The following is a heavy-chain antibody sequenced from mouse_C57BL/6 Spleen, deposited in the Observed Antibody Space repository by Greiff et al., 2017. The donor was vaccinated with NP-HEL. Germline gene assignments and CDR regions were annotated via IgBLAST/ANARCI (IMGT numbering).Heavy chain of an antibody. V-gene: IGHV1-58*01. CDR2: IYIGNGYT. CDR1: GYTFTSYG. Sequence: EVKLQESGAELVRPGSSVKMSCKTSGYTFTSYGINWVKQRPGQGLEWIGYIYIGNGYTEYNETFKGKATLTSDTSSSTAYMQLSSLTSEDSAIYFCARANYYGSRPYAMDYWGQGTSVTVSS. CDR3: ARANYYGSRPYAMDY. J-gene: IGHJ4*01. D-gene: IGHD1-1*01.